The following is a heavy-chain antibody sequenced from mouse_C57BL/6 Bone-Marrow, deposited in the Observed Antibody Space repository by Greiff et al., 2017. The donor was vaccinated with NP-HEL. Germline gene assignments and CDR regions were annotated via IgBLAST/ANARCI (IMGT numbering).Heavy chain of an antibody. CDR1: GYAFSSSW. V-gene: IGHV1-82*01. J-gene: IGHJ2*01. D-gene: IGHD1-1*01. CDR2: IYPGDGDT. Sequence: VQLQQSGPELVKPGASVKISCKASGYAFSSSWMNWVKQRPGKGLEWIGRIYPGDGDTNYNGKFKGKATLTADKSSSTAYMQRSSLTSEDSAVYFCAREGAITTVVPFFDYWGQGTTLTVSS. CDR3: AREGAITTVVPFFDY.